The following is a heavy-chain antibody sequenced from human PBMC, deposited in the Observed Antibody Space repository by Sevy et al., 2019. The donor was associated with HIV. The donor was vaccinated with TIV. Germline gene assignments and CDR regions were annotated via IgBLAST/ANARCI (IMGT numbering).Heavy chain of an antibody. CDR1: GFTFSSYG. CDR2: ISYDGSNK. Sequence: GGSLRLSCAASGFTFSSYGMHWVRQAPGKGLEWVAVISYDGSNKYYADSVKGRFTISRDNSKNTLYLQMNSLRAEDTAVYYCAEDPGGYSYGYWYYYYYGMDVWGQGTTVTVSS. J-gene: IGHJ6*02. V-gene: IGHV3-30*18. CDR3: AEDPGGYSYGYWYYYYYGMDV. D-gene: IGHD5-18*01.